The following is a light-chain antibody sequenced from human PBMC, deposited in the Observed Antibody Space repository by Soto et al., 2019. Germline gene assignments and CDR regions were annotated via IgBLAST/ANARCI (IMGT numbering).Light chain of an antibody. Sequence: EIVMTQSPAALFVSLGERVTLSCRASQSVGKNLAWYQQRPGQGPRLLIFAAADRATDIPVRFSGSGSGTDFTLTISSLQSEDSAIYCCQQYNNWPPWTFGRGTKV. CDR3: QQYNNWPPWT. CDR1: QSVGKN. CDR2: AAA. J-gene: IGKJ1*01. V-gene: IGKV3-15*01.